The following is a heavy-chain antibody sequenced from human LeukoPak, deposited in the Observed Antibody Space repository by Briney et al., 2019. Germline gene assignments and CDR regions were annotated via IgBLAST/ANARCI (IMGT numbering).Heavy chain of an antibody. CDR1: GLTFSSYE. CDR2: ISSSGKII. Sequence: GGSLRLSCAASGLTFSSYEMNWVRQAPGKGLEWVSYISSSGKIIYYADSVKGRFTISRDNAKKSLYLQLSSLRAEDTGVYYCARDTCAGSSCYLFDSWGLGTLVTVSS. J-gene: IGHJ4*02. D-gene: IGHD2-2*01. V-gene: IGHV3-48*03. CDR3: ARDTCAGSSCYLFDS.